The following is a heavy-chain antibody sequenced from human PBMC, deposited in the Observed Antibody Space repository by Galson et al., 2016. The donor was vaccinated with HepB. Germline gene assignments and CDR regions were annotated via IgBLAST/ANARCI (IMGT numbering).Heavy chain of an antibody. CDR3: AKDHHDYGDSWYFDL. CDR2: ITRSGGDT. D-gene: IGHD4-17*01. J-gene: IGHJ2*01. Sequence: SLRLSCAASGFTFNTFSMNWVRQAPGKGLEWVSSITRSGGDTYYADSVKGRFTISRDNSKNTLYLQMNSLRPEDTALYHCAKDHHDYGDSWYFDLWGRGTLVTVSS. CDR1: GFTFNTFS. V-gene: IGHV3-23*01.